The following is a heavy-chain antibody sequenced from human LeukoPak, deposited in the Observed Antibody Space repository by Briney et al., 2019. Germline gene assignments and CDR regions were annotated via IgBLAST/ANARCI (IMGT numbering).Heavy chain of an antibody. V-gene: IGHV4-4*07. Sequence: SETLSLTCTVSDGSITNYYWSWIRQPAGKGLEWIGRIYTSGSTNYNPSLKSRVTISVDTSKNQFSLKLSSVTAADTAVYYCARSGYYDSSGYYYPHFDYWGQGTLVTVSS. CDR2: IYTSGST. J-gene: IGHJ4*02. CDR1: DGSITNYY. CDR3: ARSGYYDSSGYYYPHFDY. D-gene: IGHD3-22*01.